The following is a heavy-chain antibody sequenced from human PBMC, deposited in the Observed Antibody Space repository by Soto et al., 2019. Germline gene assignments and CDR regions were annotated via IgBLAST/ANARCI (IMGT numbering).Heavy chain of an antibody. Sequence: DAQVVESGGGLVQPGESLKLSCVGSGFTFHGSTMHWVRQASGTGLEWIGLISIKPNNYATVYAASVTGRFTISRDDANNTAYLQMNSLKTEDTAMDDCVRAYENSNYYFDDWGRGTLVTVSS. D-gene: IGHD3-22*01. CDR3: VRAYENSNYYFDD. CDR2: ISIKPNNYAT. J-gene: IGHJ4*02. V-gene: IGHV3-73*02. CDR1: GFTFHGST.